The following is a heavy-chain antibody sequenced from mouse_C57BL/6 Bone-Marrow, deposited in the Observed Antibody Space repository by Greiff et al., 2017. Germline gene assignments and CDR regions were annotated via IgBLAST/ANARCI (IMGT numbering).Heavy chain of an antibody. CDR1: GYTFTGYW. Sequence: QVQLQQSGAELMKPGASVKLSCKATGYTFTGYWIEWVKQRPGHGLEWIGEFLPGSGSTNYHEKFKGKATFTADTSANTAYMQLSSLKTEDSAIYYCARDGYFLFDYWGQGTTLTVSS. D-gene: IGHD2-3*01. CDR2: FLPGSGST. CDR3: ARDGYFLFDY. J-gene: IGHJ2*01. V-gene: IGHV1-9*01.